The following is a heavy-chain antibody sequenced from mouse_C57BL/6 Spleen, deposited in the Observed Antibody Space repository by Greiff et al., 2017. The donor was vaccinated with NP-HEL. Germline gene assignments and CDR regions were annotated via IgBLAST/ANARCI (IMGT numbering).Heavy chain of an antibody. V-gene: IGHV5-16*01. CDR1: GFTFSDYY. CDR2: INYDGSST. D-gene: IGHD2-3*01. CDR3: ARRVKGYYYFDY. J-gene: IGHJ2*01. Sequence: EVMLVESEGGLVQPGSSMKLSCTASGFTFSDYYMAWVRQVPEKGLEWVANINYDGSSTYYLDSLKSRFIISRDNAKNILYLQMSSLKSEDTATYYCARRVKGYYYFDYWGQGTTLTVSS.